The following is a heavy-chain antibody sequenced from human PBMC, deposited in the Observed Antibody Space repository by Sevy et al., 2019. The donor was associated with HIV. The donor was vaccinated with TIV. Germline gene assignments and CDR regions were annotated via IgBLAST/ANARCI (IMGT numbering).Heavy chain of an antibody. V-gene: IGHV3-23*01. Sequence: GGSLRLSCAASGFTFSSYAMSWVRQAPGKGLEWVSAISGSGGSTYYADSVKGRFTISRDNSKNTLYLQMNSLRAEDTAVYYCAKDPRIAAAESSYSAPHVWGQGTTVTVSS. D-gene: IGHD6-13*01. CDR1: GFTFSSYA. J-gene: IGHJ6*02. CDR3: AKDPRIAAAESSYSAPHV. CDR2: ISGSGGST.